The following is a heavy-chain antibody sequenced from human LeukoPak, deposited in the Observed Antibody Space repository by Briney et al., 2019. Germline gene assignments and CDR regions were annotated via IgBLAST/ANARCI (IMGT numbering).Heavy chain of an antibody. V-gene: IGHV1-2*02. Sequence: ASVKVSCKASGYTFTGYYMHWVRQAPGQGLEWMGWINPNSGGTNYAQKFQGRVTMTRDTSISTAYMELSRLRSDDTAVYYCARDRDAYNFFDYWGQGTLVTVSS. D-gene: IGHD5-24*01. CDR2: INPNSGGT. J-gene: IGHJ4*02. CDR1: GYTFTGYY. CDR3: ARDRDAYNFFDY.